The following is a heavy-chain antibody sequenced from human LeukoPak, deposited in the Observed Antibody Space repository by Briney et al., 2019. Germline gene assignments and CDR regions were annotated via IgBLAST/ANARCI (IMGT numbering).Heavy chain of an antibody. Sequence: GESLQISCTGSGYSSTTYCIAWARHMTGKGLEWMGLVYCGYYDIRYSPSFQGQLTISADKSISTAYLQWSSLKASDTAMYYCARHIIVGATNYFDYWGQGTLVTVSS. CDR2: VYCGYYDI. J-gene: IGHJ4*02. V-gene: IGHV5-51*01. CDR3: ARHIIVGATNYFDY. D-gene: IGHD1-26*01. CDR1: GYSSTTYC.